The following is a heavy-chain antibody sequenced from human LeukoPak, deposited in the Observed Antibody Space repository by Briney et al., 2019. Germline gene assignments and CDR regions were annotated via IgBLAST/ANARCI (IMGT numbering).Heavy chain of an antibody. J-gene: IGHJ4*02. CDR2: IIPIFGTA. Sequence: ASVKVSCKASGGTFSSYAISWVRQAPGQGLEWMGGIIPIFGTANYAQKFQGRVTITADESTSTAYMELSSLRSEDTAVYYCASEPPQYPTGGLFDYWGQGALVTVSS. CDR3: ASEPPQYPTGGLFDY. D-gene: IGHD1-14*01. V-gene: IGHV1-69*13. CDR1: GGTFSSYA.